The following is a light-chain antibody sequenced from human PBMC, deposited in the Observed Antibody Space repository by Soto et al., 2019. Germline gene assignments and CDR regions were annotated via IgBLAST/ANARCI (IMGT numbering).Light chain of an antibody. CDR2: AAS. CDR1: QSITSY. J-gene: IGKJ2*01. Sequence: DIQMTQSPSSLSASVGDRVTITCRASQSITSYLNWYQQKPGKAPKLLIYAASSLHSGVPSRFSGSGSGTDFTLTISSLQHEDFATYYCQQSYTTPHTFGQGTKLEIK. V-gene: IGKV1-39*01. CDR3: QQSYTTPHT.